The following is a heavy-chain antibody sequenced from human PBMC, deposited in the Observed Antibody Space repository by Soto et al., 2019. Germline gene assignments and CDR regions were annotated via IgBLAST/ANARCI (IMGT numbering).Heavy chain of an antibody. J-gene: IGHJ2*01. V-gene: IGHV4-59*01. CDR2: IYYTGST. Sequence: QVQLQESGPGLVKPSETLSLTCTVSGGSISSYYWSWIRQPPGKGLEWIGYIYYTGSTNYNPSLQSRVTTSVDTSKTQFSLQLSSVTAADTAVYYCANFIWYFDLWGRGTLVTVSS. CDR1: GGSISSYY. CDR3: ANFIWYFDL.